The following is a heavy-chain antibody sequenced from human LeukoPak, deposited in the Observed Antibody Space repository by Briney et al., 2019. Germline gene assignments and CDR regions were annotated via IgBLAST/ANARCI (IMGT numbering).Heavy chain of an antibody. J-gene: IGHJ6*03. Sequence: SETLSLTCTVSDGPVRSHYWTWIRQSPIKGLEWIGVISNSGSTKYNPSLRSRVTMSIDTSRSQFSLRLSSVTAADTAVYYCGRDALVGFLSYYYIDVWGKGITVTVSS. CDR2: ISNSGST. D-gene: IGHD3-10*01. CDR3: GRDALVGFLSYYYIDV. CDR1: DGPVRSHY. V-gene: IGHV4-59*02.